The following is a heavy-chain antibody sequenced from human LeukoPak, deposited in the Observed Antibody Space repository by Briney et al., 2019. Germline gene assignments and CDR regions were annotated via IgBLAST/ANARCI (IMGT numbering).Heavy chain of an antibody. CDR3: ARSVGVVPAAGSFDY. Sequence: SVRVSCKASGGTFSSYAISWVRQAPGQGLEWMGGIIPIFGTANYAQKFQGRVTITTDESTSTAYMELSSLRSEDTAVYYCARSVGVVPAAGSFDYWGQGTLVTVSS. D-gene: IGHD2-2*01. CDR2: IIPIFGTA. CDR1: GGTFSSYA. V-gene: IGHV1-69*05. J-gene: IGHJ4*02.